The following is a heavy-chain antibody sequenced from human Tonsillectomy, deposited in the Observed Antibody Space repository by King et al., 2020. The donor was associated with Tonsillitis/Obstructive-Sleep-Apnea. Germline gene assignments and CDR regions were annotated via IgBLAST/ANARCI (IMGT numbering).Heavy chain of an antibody. CDR2: IRSKANSYAT. CDR3: TRRKTDDSSGYYYG. D-gene: IGHD3-22*01. CDR1: GFPFSGSA. V-gene: IGHV3-73*02. Sequence: VQLVESGGGLVQPGGSLKLSCAASGFPFSGSAMHWVRQASGKGLEWVGRIRSKANSYATAYAASVKGRFTISRDDSKNTAYLQMNSPKTEDTAVYYCTRRKTDDSSGYYYGWGQGTLVTVSS. J-gene: IGHJ4*02.